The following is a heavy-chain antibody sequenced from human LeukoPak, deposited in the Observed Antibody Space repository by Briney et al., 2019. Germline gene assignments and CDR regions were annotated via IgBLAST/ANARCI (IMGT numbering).Heavy chain of an antibody. Sequence: PSETLSLTCAVSGYSIGSSYYWGWIRQPPEKGLEWIGSIYHSGSTYYNPSFKSRVTISVDTSRNQFSLKLRSVTAADTAVYYCARGVTSISRGSYGYWGQGTLVTVSS. CDR2: IYHSGST. CDR1: GYSIGSSYY. J-gene: IGHJ4*02. V-gene: IGHV4-38-2*01. D-gene: IGHD3-16*01. CDR3: ARGVTSISRGSYGY.